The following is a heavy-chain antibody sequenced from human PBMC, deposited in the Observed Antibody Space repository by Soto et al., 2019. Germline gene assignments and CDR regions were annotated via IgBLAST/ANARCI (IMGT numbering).Heavy chain of an antibody. J-gene: IGHJ4*02. CDR3: ARARYSGSYYEYFDY. Sequence: SETLSLTCTVSGGSISSSSYYWGWIRQPPGKGLEWIGSIYYSGSTYYNPSLKSRVTISVDTSKNQFSLKLSSVTAADTSVYYCARARYSGSYYEYFDYWGQGTLVTVS. D-gene: IGHD1-26*01. CDR1: GGSISSSSYY. V-gene: IGHV4-39*01. CDR2: IYYSGST.